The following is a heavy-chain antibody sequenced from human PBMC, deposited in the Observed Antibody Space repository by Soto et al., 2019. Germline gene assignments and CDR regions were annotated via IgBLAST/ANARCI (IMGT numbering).Heavy chain of an antibody. CDR1: GGSISSYY. Sequence: QVQLQESGPGLVKPSETLSLSCTVSGGSISSYYWSWIRQPPGKGLEWIGYIHYSGSTNYNPSLKRRVTRSVDTSKNQFSLKLSSVTAADTAVYYCARRWGRTFDYWGQGTLVTVSS. V-gene: IGHV4-59*08. D-gene: IGHD1-26*01. J-gene: IGHJ4*02. CDR3: ARRWGRTFDY. CDR2: IHYSGST.